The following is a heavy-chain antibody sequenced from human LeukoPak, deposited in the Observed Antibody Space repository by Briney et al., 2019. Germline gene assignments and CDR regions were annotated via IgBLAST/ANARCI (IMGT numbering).Heavy chain of an antibody. CDR2: IYSGGST. J-gene: IGHJ4*02. V-gene: IGHV3-66*01. CDR1: GFTVSSNY. Sequence: PGGSLRLSCAASGFTVSSNYMSWVRQAPGKGLEWASVIYSGGSTYYADSVKGRFTISRDNFKNTLYLQMNSLRAEDTAVYYCAVKYYFDYWGQGTLVTVSS. CDR3: AVKYYFDY.